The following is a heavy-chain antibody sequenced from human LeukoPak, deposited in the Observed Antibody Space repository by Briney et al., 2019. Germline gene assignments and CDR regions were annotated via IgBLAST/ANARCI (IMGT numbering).Heavy chain of an antibody. D-gene: IGHD3-3*01. V-gene: IGHV4-61*01. CDR1: GGSVSSGSYY. CDR2: IYYSGST. J-gene: IGHJ5*02. Sequence: MASETLSLTCTVSGGSVSSGSYYWSWIRQPPGKGLEWIGYIYYSGSTNYNPSLKSRVTISVDTSKNQFTLKLSSVTAADTAVYYCARAHLYDFRYWFDPWGQGTLVTVSS. CDR3: ARAHLYDFRYWFDP.